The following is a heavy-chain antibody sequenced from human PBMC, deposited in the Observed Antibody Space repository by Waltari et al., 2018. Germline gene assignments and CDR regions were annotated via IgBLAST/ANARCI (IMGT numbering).Heavy chain of an antibody. CDR2: IYNSGST. Sequence: QFQLQESGPGLVKPSETLSLTCGVSGYSITNGYYWGWIRQAPGKGLEWIGSIYNSGSTYYNASLKRRVTISVDTAKSQVSLKLSAVTAADTAVYYCARRDGSGTYYPPNAFDIWGQGTGVTVSS. V-gene: IGHV4-38-2*01. D-gene: IGHD3-10*01. J-gene: IGHJ3*02. CDR1: GYSITNGYY. CDR3: ARRDGSGTYYPPNAFDI.